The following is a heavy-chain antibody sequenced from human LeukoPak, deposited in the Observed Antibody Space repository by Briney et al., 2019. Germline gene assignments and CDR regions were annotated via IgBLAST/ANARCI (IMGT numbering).Heavy chain of an antibody. D-gene: IGHD6-13*01. CDR1: GFTFSSYS. CDR2: ISSSSSYI. V-gene: IGHV3-21*01. CDR3: ARTKGGYSRSCYDY. Sequence: GGSLRLSCAASGFTFSSYSMNWVRQAPGKGLEWVSSISSSSSYIYYADSVKGRFTISRDNAKNSLYLQMDGLRAEDTAVYYCARTKGGYSRSCYDYWGQGTLVTVSS. J-gene: IGHJ4*02.